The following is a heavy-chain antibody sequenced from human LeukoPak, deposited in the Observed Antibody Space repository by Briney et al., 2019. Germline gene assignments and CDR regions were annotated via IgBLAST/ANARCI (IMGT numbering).Heavy chain of an antibody. D-gene: IGHD2-15*01. Sequence: GGSLRLSCAASGFTFSSYSMNWVRQAPGEGLEWVSSIISSSSYIYYADSVKGRFTISRDNAKNSLYRQMNSLRAEDTAVYYCARDVDYCSGGSSYPYFDYWGQGTLVTVSS. J-gene: IGHJ4*02. CDR2: IISSSSYI. CDR1: GFTFSSYS. CDR3: ARDVDYCSGGSSYPYFDY. V-gene: IGHV3-21*01.